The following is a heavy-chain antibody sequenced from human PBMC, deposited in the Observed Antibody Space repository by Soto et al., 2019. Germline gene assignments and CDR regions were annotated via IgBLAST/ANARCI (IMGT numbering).Heavy chain of an antibody. V-gene: IGHV3-23*01. J-gene: IGHJ4*02. CDR2: ISGSGGST. CDR3: AKDATLRDSGNYWTVIIFDY. CDR1: GFTFSSFA. D-gene: IGHD3-10*01. Sequence: EVQLLESGGGLVQPGGSLRLSCAASGFTFSSFAMSWVRQAPGKGLEWVSAISGSGGSTLYADSVKGRFTISRDNSKNTLYLQMNSLRAEDTAVYYCAKDATLRDSGNYWTVIIFDYWGQGTLVTVSS.